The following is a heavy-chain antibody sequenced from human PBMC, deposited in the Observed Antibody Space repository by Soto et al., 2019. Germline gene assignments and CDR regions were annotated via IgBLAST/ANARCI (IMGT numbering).Heavy chain of an antibody. Sequence: QVQLQESGPGLVKPSQTLSLTCTVSGGSIRSGGYYWSWIRQHPGKGLEWIGYVYYSGSTYYNPSLKSRVTISVDTSKNQFSLKRSSVTAADTAVYYCAREVVGATTGYYYYGMDVWGQGTTVTVSS. CDR3: AREVVGATTGYYYYGMDV. V-gene: IGHV4-31*03. CDR2: VYYSGST. D-gene: IGHD1-26*01. J-gene: IGHJ6*02. CDR1: GGSIRSGGYY.